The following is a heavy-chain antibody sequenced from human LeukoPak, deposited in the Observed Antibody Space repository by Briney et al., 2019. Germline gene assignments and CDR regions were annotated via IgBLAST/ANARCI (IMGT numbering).Heavy chain of an antibody. D-gene: IGHD4-11*01. V-gene: IGHV3-43*02. CDR2: ISGDGLIT. Sequence: GGSLRLSCVASGFTCDEYAMHWVRQVPGKGLEWVSLISGDGLITYYADSVKGRFTISRDNSKNSLYLRMNSLRTEDTALYYCAKDVLVTTGWYFDLWGRGTLLAVSS. CDR3: AKDVLVTTGWYFDL. J-gene: IGHJ2*01. CDR1: GFTCDEYA.